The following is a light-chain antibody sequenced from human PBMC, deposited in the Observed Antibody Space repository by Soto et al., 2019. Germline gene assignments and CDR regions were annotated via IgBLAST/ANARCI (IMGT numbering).Light chain of an antibody. V-gene: IGKV2D-30*01. CDR3: MQSSHWPHT. CDR2: RVS. CDR1: QSLVYSDGNNY. J-gene: IGKJ2*01. Sequence: DVVMTQSPLSLPVTLGQPASISCRSSQSLVYSDGNNYLFWFQQRPGQSPRRLIDRVSNWDSGVQDRFSGSGSGTDFTLKISRVEPEDVGVYYCMQSSHWPHTFGQGTKLEIK.